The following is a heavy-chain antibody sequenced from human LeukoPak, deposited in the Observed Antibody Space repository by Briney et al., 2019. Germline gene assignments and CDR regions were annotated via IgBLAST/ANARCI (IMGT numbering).Heavy chain of an antibody. CDR1: GFTFSSYA. V-gene: IGHV3-23*01. D-gene: IGHD5-12*01. J-gene: IGHJ4*02. CDR2: ISGSGGNT. CDR3: AKDQGGSNDY. Sequence: GRSLRLSCAASGFTFSSYAMHWVRQAPGKGLEWVSTISGSGGNTYYADSVKGRFTISRDNSKNTLNLQMNSLRAEDTAVYYCAKDQGGSNDYWGQGTLVTVSS.